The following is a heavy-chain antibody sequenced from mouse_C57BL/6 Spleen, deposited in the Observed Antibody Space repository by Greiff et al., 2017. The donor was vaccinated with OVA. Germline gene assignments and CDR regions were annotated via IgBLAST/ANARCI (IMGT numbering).Heavy chain of an antibody. D-gene: IGHD2-4*01. CDR1: GFTFSDYY. V-gene: IGHV5-16*01. Sequence: EVHLVESEGGLVQPGSSLKLSCTASGFTFSDYYLALVRQVPEKGLEWVANINYDGSSPYYLDSLKSRFIISRDNAKNILYLQMSSLKSEDTATYYCARADYDDGFDYWGQGTTLTVSS. CDR3: ARADYDDGFDY. J-gene: IGHJ2*01. CDR2: INYDGSSP.